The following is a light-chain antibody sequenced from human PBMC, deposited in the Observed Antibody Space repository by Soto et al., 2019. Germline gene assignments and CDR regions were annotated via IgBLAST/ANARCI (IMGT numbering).Light chain of an antibody. CDR1: QSVSSRY. V-gene: IGKV3-20*01. J-gene: IGKJ1*01. CDR3: QQYDNSAWT. Sequence: DIVMTQSPATLPVSPVERATLSCRASQSVSSRYLAWYQQKPGQAPRLLIYGASSRATGIPDRFSGSGSGTDFTLTISRLEPEDFAVYYCQQYDNSAWTCGQGTKGDIK. CDR2: GAS.